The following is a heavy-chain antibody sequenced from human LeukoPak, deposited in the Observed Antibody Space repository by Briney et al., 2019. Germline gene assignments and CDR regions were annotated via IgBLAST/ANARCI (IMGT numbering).Heavy chain of an antibody. V-gene: IGHV4-59*01. CDR1: GGSISSYY. D-gene: IGHD3-9*01. CDR2: IYYSGST. CDR3: ARVSRGGLRYFDWLLWYFDL. Sequence: PSETLSLTCTVSGGSISSYYWSWIRQPPGKGLAWIGYIYYSGSTNYNPSLKSRVTISVDTSKNQFSLKLSSVTAADTAVYYCARVSRGGLRYFDWLLWYFDLWGRGTLVTVSS. J-gene: IGHJ2*01.